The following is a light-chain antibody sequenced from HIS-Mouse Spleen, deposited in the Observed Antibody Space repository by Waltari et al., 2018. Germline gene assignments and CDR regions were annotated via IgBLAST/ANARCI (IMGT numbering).Light chain of an antibody. CDR3: CSYAGSYTLV. Sequence: QSALTQPRSVSGSPGQSVTISCTGTSRDVGGYHYVSWYQQHPGKAPKLMIYDVSKRPSGVPDRFSGSKSGNTASLTISGLQAEDEADYYCCSYAGSYTLVFGGGTKLTVI. J-gene: IGLJ2*01. CDR2: DVS. V-gene: IGLV2-11*01. CDR1: SRDVGGYHY.